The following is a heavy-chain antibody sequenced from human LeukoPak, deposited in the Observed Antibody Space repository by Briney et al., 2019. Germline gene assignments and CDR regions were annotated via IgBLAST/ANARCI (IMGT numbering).Heavy chain of an antibody. CDR2: VSTYNGET. Sequence: ASVKVSCKTSGYTFSSYGISWVRQAPGQGLEWMGWVSTYNGETKYAQKLQDRVTMSTDTSTTTAYMELRSLRLDDTAVYYCARGILADDILTGPWGQGTLVTVSS. D-gene: IGHD3-9*01. CDR3: ARGILADDILTGP. J-gene: IGHJ5*02. CDR1: GYTFSSYG. V-gene: IGHV1-18*01.